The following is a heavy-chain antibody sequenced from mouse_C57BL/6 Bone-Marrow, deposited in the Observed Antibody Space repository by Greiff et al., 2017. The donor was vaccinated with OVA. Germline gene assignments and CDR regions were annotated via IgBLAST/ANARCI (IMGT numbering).Heavy chain of an antibody. CDR1: GFSLTSYG. CDR3: AKHSYGSSYDWYFDV. D-gene: IGHD1-1*01. J-gene: IGHJ1*03. Sequence: QVQLQQSGPGLVAPSQSLSITCTVSGFSLTSYGVDWVRQPPGTGLEWLGVIWGGGSTNYNSALMSRLSISKDNSKSQVFLKMNSLQTDDTAMYYCAKHSYGSSYDWYFDVWGTGTTVTVSS. V-gene: IGHV2-9*01. CDR2: IWGGGST.